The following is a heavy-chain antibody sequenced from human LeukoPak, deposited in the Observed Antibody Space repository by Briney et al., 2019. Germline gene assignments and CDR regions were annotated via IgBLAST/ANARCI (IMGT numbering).Heavy chain of an antibody. CDR1: GFTVSSNY. CDR3: ARGFWSGYYKDY. V-gene: IGHV3-53*01. D-gene: IGHD3-3*01. CDR2: IYSGGST. J-gene: IGHJ4*02. Sequence: GGSLRLSCAASGFTVSSNYMSWVRQAPGKGLEWVSVIYSGGSTYYADSVKGRFTISRDNSKNTLYLQTNSLRAEDTAVYYCARGFWSGYYKDYWGQGTLVTVSS.